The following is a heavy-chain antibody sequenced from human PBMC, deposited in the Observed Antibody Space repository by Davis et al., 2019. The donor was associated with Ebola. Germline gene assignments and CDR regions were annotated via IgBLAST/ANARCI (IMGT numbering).Heavy chain of an antibody. CDR3: ARDWELIAAHWYFDL. CDR2: ISSSGSTI. D-gene: IGHD6-13*01. J-gene: IGHJ2*01. V-gene: IGHV3-48*04. Sequence: GESLKISCAASGFAFSYYNMNWIRKAPGKGLEWVSYISSSGSTIHYADSVKSRFTVSRDNAKNSLYLQMNSLRAEDTAVYYCARDWELIAAHWYFDLWGRGTLVTVSS. CDR1: GFAFSYYN.